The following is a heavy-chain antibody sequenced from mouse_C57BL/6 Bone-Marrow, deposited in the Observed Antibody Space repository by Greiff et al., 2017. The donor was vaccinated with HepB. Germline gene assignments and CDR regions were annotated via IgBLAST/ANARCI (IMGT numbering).Heavy chain of an antibody. J-gene: IGHJ1*03. Sequence: VQLQQSGPELVKPGASVKISCKASGYTFTDYYMNWVKQSHGKSLEWIGDINPNNGGTSYNQKFKGKATLTVDKSSSTAYMELRSLTSEDSAVYYCARCYGPWYFDVWGTGTTVTVSS. CDR2: INPNNGGT. CDR1: GYTFTDYY. D-gene: IGHD1-2*01. CDR3: ARCYGPWYFDV. V-gene: IGHV1-26*01.